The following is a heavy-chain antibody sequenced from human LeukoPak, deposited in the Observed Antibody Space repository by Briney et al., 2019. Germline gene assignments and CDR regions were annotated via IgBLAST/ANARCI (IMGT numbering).Heavy chain of an antibody. CDR2: SYYSGIT. CDR3: ARDVKPKGMAD. D-gene: IGHD5-24*01. V-gene: IGHV4-30-4*01. Sequence: SQTLSLTCTVSGGSISSDNYYWSWVRQPPGKGLEWIGYSYYSGITYYNPSLKCRVTILVDTSKNQFSLKLSSVTAADTAVYYCARDVKPKGMADWGQGTLVTVPS. J-gene: IGHJ4*02. CDR1: GGSISSDNYY.